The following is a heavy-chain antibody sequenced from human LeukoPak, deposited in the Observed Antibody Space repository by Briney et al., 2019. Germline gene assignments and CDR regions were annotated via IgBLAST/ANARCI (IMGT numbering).Heavy chain of an antibody. CDR1: GFTFTGSA. J-gene: IGHJ4*02. CDR3: AKDQRWESPHYLDS. Sequence: TGGPLEFSGEAPGFTFTGSAWSWVGRVPGRGLDWVSGISASGGSTYYADSVRGRFTISRDNSKNTLYVQMNSLRDEDTAVYYCAKDQRWESPHYLDSWGQGTLVTVSS. V-gene: IGHV3-23*01. D-gene: IGHD1-26*01. CDR2: ISASGGST.